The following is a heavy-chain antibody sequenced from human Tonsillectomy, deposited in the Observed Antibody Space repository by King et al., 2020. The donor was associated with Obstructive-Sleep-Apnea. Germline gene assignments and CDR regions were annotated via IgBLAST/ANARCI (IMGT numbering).Heavy chain of an antibody. CDR2: IYYSGST. Sequence: LQLQESGPGLVKPSETLSLTCTVSGGSISSSSYYWGWIRQPPGKGLEWIGSIYYSGSTYYNPSLQSRVTISVDTSKNQFSLKLSSVTAADTAVYYCASHDVVNWFDPWGQGTLVTVSS. V-gene: IGHV4-39*07. CDR1: GGSISSSSYY. D-gene: IGHD2-15*01. J-gene: IGHJ5*02. CDR3: ASHDVVNWFDP.